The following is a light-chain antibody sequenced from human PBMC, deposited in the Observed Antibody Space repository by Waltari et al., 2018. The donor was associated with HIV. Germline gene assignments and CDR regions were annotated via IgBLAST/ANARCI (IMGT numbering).Light chain of an antibody. Sequence: IQMTQSSSSVSPSVGDTVTIPCRASQDIQTLLGWYQLKSGKPPKLLIYAASTLQIGVPSRFSGNVSGTDFTLTISGLQPEDFATYYCQQGNSFPISFGQGTRLDFK. CDR2: AAS. CDR3: QQGNSFPIS. V-gene: IGKV1-12*01. J-gene: IGKJ5*01. CDR1: QDIQTL.